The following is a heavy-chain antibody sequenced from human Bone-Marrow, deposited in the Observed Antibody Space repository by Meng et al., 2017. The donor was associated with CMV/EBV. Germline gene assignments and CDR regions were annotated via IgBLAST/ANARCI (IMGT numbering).Heavy chain of an antibody. CDR1: GFTFSSYA. Sequence: GGSLRLYCAASGFTFSSYAMHWVRQAPGKGLEWVSSISSSSSYIYYADSVKGRFTISRDNAKNSLYLQMNSLRAEDTAVYYCIAAAVVSFVPTHWGQGTLVTVSS. CDR3: IAAAVVSFVPTH. V-gene: IGHV3-21*01. CDR2: ISSSSSYI. D-gene: IGHD6-13*01. J-gene: IGHJ4*02.